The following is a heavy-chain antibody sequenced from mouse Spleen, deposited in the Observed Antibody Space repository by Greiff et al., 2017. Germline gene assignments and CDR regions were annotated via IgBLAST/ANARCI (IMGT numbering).Heavy chain of an antibody. D-gene: IGHD1-1*01. J-gene: IGHJ2*01. CDR1: GYTFTSYW. Sequence: QVQLQQPGAELVKPGASVKLSCKASGYTFTSYWMQWVKQRPGQGLEWIGEIDPSDSYTNYNQKFKGKATLTVDTSSSTAYMQLSSLTSEDSAVYYCAGYYYDGSRDYFDYWGQGTTLTVSS. CDR3: AGYYYDGSRDYFDY. V-gene: IGHV1-50*01. CDR2: IDPSDSYT.